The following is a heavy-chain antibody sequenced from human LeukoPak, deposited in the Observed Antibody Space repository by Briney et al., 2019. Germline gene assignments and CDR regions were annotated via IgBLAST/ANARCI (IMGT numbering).Heavy chain of an antibody. CDR1: GYTFTTYG. Sequence: ASVKVSCKASGYTFTTYGISWVRQAPGQGLQWMGWISAYNGNTNYAQKLQGRVTMTTDTSTSTAYMELRSLRSDDTAVYYCARDFGVTMVRGAIPFDYWGQGTQVTVSS. CDR2: ISAYNGNT. J-gene: IGHJ4*02. CDR3: ARDFGVTMVRGAIPFDY. V-gene: IGHV1-18*01. D-gene: IGHD3-10*01.